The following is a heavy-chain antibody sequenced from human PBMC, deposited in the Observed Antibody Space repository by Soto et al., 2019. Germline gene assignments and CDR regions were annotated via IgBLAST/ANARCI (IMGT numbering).Heavy chain of an antibody. CDR2: ISYDGSNK. J-gene: IGHJ4*02. CDR1: GFTFSSYG. Sequence: QVQLVESGGGVVQPGRSLRLSCAASGFTFSSYGMHWVRQAPGKGLEWVAVISYDGSNKYYADSVKGRFTISRDNSKNTLYLQMNSLRAEDTAVYYCAKGLFPDGDWGQGTLVTVSS. V-gene: IGHV3-30*18. D-gene: IGHD2-8*01. CDR3: AKGLFPDGD.